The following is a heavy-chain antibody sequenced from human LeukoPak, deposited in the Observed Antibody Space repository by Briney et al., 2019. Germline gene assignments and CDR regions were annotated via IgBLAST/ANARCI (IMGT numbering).Heavy chain of an antibody. CDR2: ISGSGGST. CDR1: GFTFSSYA. D-gene: IGHD6-19*01. Sequence: GGSLRLSCAASGFTFSSYAMSWVRQAPGKGLEWVSAISGSGGSTYYADSVKGRFTISRDNSKNTLYLQMNSLRAEDTAVYYCARDLSAGIAVAGGLDYWGQGTLVTVPS. CDR3: ARDLSAGIAVAGGLDY. V-gene: IGHV3-23*01. J-gene: IGHJ4*02.